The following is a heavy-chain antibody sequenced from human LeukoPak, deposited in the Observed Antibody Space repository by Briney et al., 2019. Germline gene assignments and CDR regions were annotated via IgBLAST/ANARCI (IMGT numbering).Heavy chain of an antibody. Sequence: PGGSLRLSCAASGLTFSTYAMRWIRQAPGKGLEWVSSIGGGGTTSYADSVKGRFTISRDLSKITVYLQMNSLRAEDTAVYHCAQDRGARYPFGMDVWGQGTTVTVSS. CDR3: AQDRGARYPFGMDV. D-gene: IGHD3-10*01. CDR1: GLTFSTYA. J-gene: IGHJ6*02. V-gene: IGHV3-23*01. CDR2: IGGGGTT.